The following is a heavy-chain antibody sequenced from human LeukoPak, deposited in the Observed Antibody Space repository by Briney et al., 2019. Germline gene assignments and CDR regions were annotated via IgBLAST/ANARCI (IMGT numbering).Heavy chain of an antibody. V-gene: IGHV4-4*07. D-gene: IGHD5-18*01. Sequence: SETLSLACTVSGDSIGSYYWSWIRQPAGKGLEWIGRIYTSGSTNYNPSLKSRVTISVDTSKNQFSLKLSSVTAADTAVYYCARGRGGYSYGYAYWGQGTLVTVSS. CDR3: ARGRGGYSYGYAY. J-gene: IGHJ4*02. CDR1: GDSIGSYY. CDR2: IYTSGST.